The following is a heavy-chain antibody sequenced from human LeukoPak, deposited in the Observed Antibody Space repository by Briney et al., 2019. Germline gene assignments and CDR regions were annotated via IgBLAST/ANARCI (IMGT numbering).Heavy chain of an antibody. V-gene: IGHV4-38-2*02. Sequence: SETLSLTCTVSGYSISSGYYRGWIRQPPGKGLEWIGSIYHSGSTYYNPSLKSRVTISVDTSKNQFSLKLSSVTAADTAVYYCARPFGSSGYTFFDYWGQGTLVTVSS. J-gene: IGHJ4*02. CDR1: GYSISSGYY. CDR3: ARPFGSSGYTFFDY. D-gene: IGHD3-22*01. CDR2: IYHSGST.